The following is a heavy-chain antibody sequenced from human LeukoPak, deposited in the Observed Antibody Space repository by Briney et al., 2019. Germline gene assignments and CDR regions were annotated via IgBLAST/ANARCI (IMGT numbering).Heavy chain of an antibody. D-gene: IGHD5-24*01. CDR3: ARGSRDGYKDWFDP. V-gene: IGHV3-13*04. Sequence: GGSLRLSCAASGFTFSSFDMHWVRQGTGKGLEWVSAIGTAGDTYYPGSVKGRFTISRENARNSLYLQMNSLRAGDTAVYYCARGSRDGYKDWFDPWGQGTLVTVSS. CDR2: IGTAGDT. CDR1: GFTFSSFD. J-gene: IGHJ5*02.